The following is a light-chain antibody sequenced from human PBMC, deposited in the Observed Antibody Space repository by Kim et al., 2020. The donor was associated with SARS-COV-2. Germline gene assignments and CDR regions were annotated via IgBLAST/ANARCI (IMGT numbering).Light chain of an antibody. CDR1: SLRSYY. J-gene: IGLJ2*01. CDR3: NSPDSRGNHVL. Sequence: SSELTQDPAVSVALGQTVRITCQGDSLRSYYASWYQQKPGQAPVLVIYGKNNRPSGIPDRFSSSSSGNTASLTLTGAQAEDEADYYCNSPDSRGNHVLFG. CDR2: GKN. V-gene: IGLV3-19*01.